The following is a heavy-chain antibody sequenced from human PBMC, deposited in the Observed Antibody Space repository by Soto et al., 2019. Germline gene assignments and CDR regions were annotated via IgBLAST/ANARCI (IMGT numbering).Heavy chain of an antibody. D-gene: IGHD3-10*01. Sequence: GGAMRLSCAASGFTFSSYGMHWVRQAKGKGLEWVAVISSDGSNKYYADSVKGRFTISQDNSKNMLYLQMNRLRAEDTAVYYCAKASYYYGSGSYAPDCMDVWCQGTTVTVS. J-gene: IGHJ6*02. CDR1: GFTFSSYG. CDR2: ISSDGSNK. V-gene: IGHV3-30*18. CDR3: AKASYYYGSGSYAPDCMDV.